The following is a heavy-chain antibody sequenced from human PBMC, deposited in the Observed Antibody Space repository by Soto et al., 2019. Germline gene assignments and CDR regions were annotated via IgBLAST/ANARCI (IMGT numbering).Heavy chain of an antibody. J-gene: IGHJ4*02. CDR3: TTHPSITMVRGVIIDFDY. D-gene: IGHD3-10*01. CDR2: IKSKTDGGTT. CDR1: GFTFSNAW. V-gene: IGHV3-15*01. Sequence: GGSLRLSCAASGFTFSNAWMSWVRQAPGKGLERVGRIKSKTDGGTTDYAAPVKGRFTISRDDSKNTLYLQMNSLKTEDTAVYYCTTHPSITMVRGVIIDFDYWGQGTLVTVSS.